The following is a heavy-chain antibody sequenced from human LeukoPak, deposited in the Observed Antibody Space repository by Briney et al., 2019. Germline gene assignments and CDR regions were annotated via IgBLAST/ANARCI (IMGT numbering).Heavy chain of an antibody. J-gene: IGHJ4*02. CDR3: ARDFEQQLVLGY. CDR2: IWYDGSNK. CDR1: GFNFSSYG. Sequence: GGSLRLSCAAFGFNFSSYGLHWVRQAPGKGLEWVAVIWYDGSNKYYADSVKGRFTISRDNSKNTLYLQMNSLRAEDTAVYYCARDFEQQLVLGYWGQGTLVTVSS. V-gene: IGHV3-33*01. D-gene: IGHD6-13*01.